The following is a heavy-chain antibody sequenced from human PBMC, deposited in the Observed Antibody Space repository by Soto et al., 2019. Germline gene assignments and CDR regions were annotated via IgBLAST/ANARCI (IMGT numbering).Heavy chain of an antibody. CDR3: ARGRPAIATRWFDS. V-gene: IGHV4-34*01. J-gene: IGHJ5*01. D-gene: IGHD1-1*01. Sequence: PSETLSLTCAVFGGSFSDSYWSWIRQSPGKGLEWIGEISNSGRTYYNPSLKSRVTISGDTSKNQFSLEVRSVAAADTGTYYCARGRPAIATRWFDSWGQGTLVTVSS. CDR1: GGSFSDSY. CDR2: ISNSGRT.